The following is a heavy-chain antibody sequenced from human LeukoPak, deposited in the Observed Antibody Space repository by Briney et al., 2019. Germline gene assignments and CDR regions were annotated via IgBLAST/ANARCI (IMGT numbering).Heavy chain of an antibody. V-gene: IGHV3-23*01. Sequence: GGSLGLSCAASGFPFSSYPMSGVRQSPGMGLEWVSAIRGSGGSTYYADSVKGRFTISRDNSKNTLYLQMNSLRAEDTALYYCAKDFARGFGGYAQAGAFDIWGQGTMVTVSS. J-gene: IGHJ3*02. D-gene: IGHD5-12*01. CDR3: AKDFARGFGGYAQAGAFDI. CDR2: IRGSGGST. CDR1: GFPFSSYP.